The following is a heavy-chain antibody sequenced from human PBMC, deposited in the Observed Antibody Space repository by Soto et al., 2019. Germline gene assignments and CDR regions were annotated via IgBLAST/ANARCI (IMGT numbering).Heavy chain of an antibody. CDR2: IIPIFGTA. J-gene: IGHJ4*02. Sequence: ASAEVSCEDSRGTFSIYAISWVRQAAGQGLEWMGGIIPIFGTANYAQKFQGRVTITADESTSTAYMELSSLRSEDTAVYYCARVSILSGYSSYFDYWGQGTLVTVSS. V-gene: IGHV1-69*13. D-gene: IGHD3-9*01. CDR3: ARVSILSGYSSYFDY. CDR1: RGTFSIYA.